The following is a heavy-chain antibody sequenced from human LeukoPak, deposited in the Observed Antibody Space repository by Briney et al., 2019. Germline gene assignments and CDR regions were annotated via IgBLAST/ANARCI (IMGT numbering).Heavy chain of an antibody. V-gene: IGHV1-8*01. CDR1: GYTFTSYD. J-gene: IGHJ4*02. CDR3: ARGAQEGYCSGGSCYVLDY. Sequence: ASVKVSCKGSGYTFTSYDINWVRQAAGKGLEWMGWRNPNRGNKGYEQKFQGRGTMNRKTSKSTAYMELSSLRSEDTAVYYCARGAQEGYCSGGSCYVLDYWGQGTLVTVSS. D-gene: IGHD2-15*01. CDR2: RNPNRGNK.